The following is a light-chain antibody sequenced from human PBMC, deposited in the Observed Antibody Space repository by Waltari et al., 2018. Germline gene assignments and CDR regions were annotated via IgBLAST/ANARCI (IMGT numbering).Light chain of an antibody. CDR2: AAS. J-gene: IGKJ2*01. Sequence: AIRMTLSPSSFSASKGDRVTITCRASQGISSYLAWYQQKPGEAPKLLIYAASTLRSGVPSRFSGSGSGTDFTLTINCLQSEDFATYYCQQYFSYPYTFGQGTKLEIK. CDR3: QQYFSYPYT. CDR1: QGISSY. V-gene: IGKV1-8*01.